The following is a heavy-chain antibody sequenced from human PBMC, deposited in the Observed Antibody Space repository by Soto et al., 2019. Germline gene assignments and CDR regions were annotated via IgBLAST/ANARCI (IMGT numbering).Heavy chain of an antibody. V-gene: IGHV4-4*02. CDR3: AARRDGHPTLDY. CDR2: IYHSGTT. J-gene: IGHJ4*02. Sequence: SETLSLTCAVSGGSISSSHWWSWVRQPPGKGLEWIGEIYHSGTTNYNPYLKSRVTISVDKSKNQFSVELDSVTAADTAVYYCAARRDGHPTLDYWGQGTLVTVSS. CDR1: GGSISSSHW.